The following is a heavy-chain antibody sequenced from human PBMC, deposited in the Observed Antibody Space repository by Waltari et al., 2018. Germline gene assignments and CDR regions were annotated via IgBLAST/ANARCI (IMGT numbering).Heavy chain of an antibody. CDR3: TRGGGGSYYRRAFDI. CDR2: IRSKAYGGTT. D-gene: IGHD1-26*01. V-gene: IGHV3-49*04. J-gene: IGHJ3*02. Sequence: EVQLVESGGGLVQPGRSLRLSCTASGFTFGDYAMRWVRQAPGKGMEWVGLIRSKAYGGTTEYAASVKGRFTISRDDSKSIAYLQMNSLKTEDTAVYYCTRGGGGSYYRRAFDIWGQGTMVTVSS. CDR1: GFTFGDYA.